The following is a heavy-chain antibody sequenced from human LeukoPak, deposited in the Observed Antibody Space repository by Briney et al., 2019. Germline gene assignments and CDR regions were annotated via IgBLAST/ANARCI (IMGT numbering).Heavy chain of an antibody. Sequence: PGGSRTLASAASGFTFRDYYMSWIRQAPGKGREWVSYISSASTFTNYADSVKGRFAISRDNAKNTLYLQLNSPRAEDTAVYYCARVAYCSGDCYHYFEYWGQGTLVTVSS. CDR2: ISSASTFT. CDR3: ARVAYCSGDCYHYFEY. CDR1: GFTFRDYY. D-gene: IGHD2-21*02. V-gene: IGHV3-11*06. J-gene: IGHJ4*02.